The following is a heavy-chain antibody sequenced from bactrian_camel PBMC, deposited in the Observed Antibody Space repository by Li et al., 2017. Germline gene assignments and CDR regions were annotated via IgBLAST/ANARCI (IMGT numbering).Heavy chain of an antibody. D-gene: IGHD3*01. Sequence: HVQLVESGGGSVQAGGSLKLSWAASTFTFVTDWMYWVRQAPGKGLEWVSSISSLGALTYYADSVKGQFTITRDNAKNTVYLQMNNLESEDTALYYCATDFTPRLSTAEIQDLGVPCSVWGRGTQVTVS. CDR1: TFTFVTDW. CDR3: ATDFTPRLSTAEIQDLGVPCSV. J-gene: IGHJ4*01. CDR2: ISSLGALT. V-gene: IGHV3S1*01.